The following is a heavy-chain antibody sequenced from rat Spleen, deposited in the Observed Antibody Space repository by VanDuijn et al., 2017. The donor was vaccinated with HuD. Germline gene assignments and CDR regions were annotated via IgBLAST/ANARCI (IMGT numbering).Heavy chain of an antibody. Sequence: VQLVESGGGLVQPGKSLKLSCSASGFTFSSYGMHWIRQAPGKGLDWVAYISSSSGTVYADAVKGRFTISRDNAKNTLYLQLNSLKSEDTAIYYCARDGSYYYGYVMDAWGQGASVTVSS. CDR1: GFTFSSYG. J-gene: IGHJ4*01. D-gene: IGHD1-12*02. CDR2: ISSSSGT. V-gene: IGHV5-62*01. CDR3: ARDGSYYYGYVMDA.